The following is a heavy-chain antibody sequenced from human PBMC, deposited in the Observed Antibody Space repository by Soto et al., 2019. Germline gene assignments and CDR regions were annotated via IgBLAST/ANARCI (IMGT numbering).Heavy chain of an antibody. D-gene: IGHD1-26*01. V-gene: IGHV3-23*04. J-gene: IGHJ4*02. CDR2: ISDFGGTS. Sequence: EVQLVDSGGGLVQPGGSLRLSCAASGFIFSNYVMSWVRQAPGKGLEWVSSISDFGGTSYYADSVKGRFTISRDNSKNTLYLQMNSLRAEDTAIYYCAKRPRALLTFDYWGQGTLVTVSS. CDR3: AKRPRALLTFDY. CDR1: GFIFSNYV.